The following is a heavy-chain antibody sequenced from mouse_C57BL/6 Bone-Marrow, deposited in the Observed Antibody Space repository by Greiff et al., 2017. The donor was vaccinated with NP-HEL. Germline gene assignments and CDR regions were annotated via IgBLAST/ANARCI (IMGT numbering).Heavy chain of an antibody. CDR2: INPNNGGT. CDR1: GYTFTDYY. J-gene: IGHJ3*01. V-gene: IGHV1-26*01. Sequence: VQLQQSGPELVKPGASVKISCKASGYTFTDYYMNWVKQSHGKSLEWIGDINPNNGGTSYNQKFKGKATLTVDKSSSTAYMELRSLTSEDSAVYDCARWRLRQRTGFGYWGKGTLVTVAA. CDR3: ARWRLRQRTGFGY. D-gene: IGHD2-4*01.